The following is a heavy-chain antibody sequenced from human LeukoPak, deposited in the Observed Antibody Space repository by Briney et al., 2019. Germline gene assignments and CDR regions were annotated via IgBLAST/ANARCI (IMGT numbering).Heavy chain of an antibody. CDR2: IKSKTDGGTT. CDR3: AKDQVPEQQLGNFDY. V-gene: IGHV3-15*01. CDR1: GFTFSNAW. D-gene: IGHD6-13*01. J-gene: IGHJ4*02. Sequence: PGGSLRLSCTASGFTFSNAWMSWVRQAPGKGLAWVGRIKSKTDGGTTDYAAPVKGRFTISRDDSKNTLYLQMNSLKTEDTAVYYCAKDQVPEQQLGNFDYWDQGTLVTVSS.